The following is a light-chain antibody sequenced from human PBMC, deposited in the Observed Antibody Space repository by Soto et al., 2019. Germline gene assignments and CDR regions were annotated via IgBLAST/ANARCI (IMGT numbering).Light chain of an antibody. J-gene: IGKJ5*01. V-gene: IGKV3-11*01. CDR3: QQRSNLPPIT. CDR2: DPA. Sequence: EIVLTQSPATLSLSPGERATLSCRASQSVKTFLVWYQQRPGQAPRLLIHDPAHRAAGIPARFSGSGFGTDFPLTIIRLEPEAAAVYSCQQRSNLPPITFGQATRLEIK. CDR1: QSVKTF.